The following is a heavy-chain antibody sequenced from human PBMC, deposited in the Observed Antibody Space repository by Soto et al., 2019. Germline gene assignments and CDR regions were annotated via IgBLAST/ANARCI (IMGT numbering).Heavy chain of an antibody. Sequence: ASVKVSCKASGYTFTSYDINWVRQATGQGLEWMGWMNTNSGNTGYAQKFQGRVTMTRNTSISTAYMELSSLRSDDTAVYYCARNALVGGMAVENWGQGTLVTVSS. D-gene: IGHD5-18*01. J-gene: IGHJ1*01. CDR2: MNTNSGNT. CDR3: ARNALVGGMAVEN. CDR1: GYTFTSYD. V-gene: IGHV1-8*01.